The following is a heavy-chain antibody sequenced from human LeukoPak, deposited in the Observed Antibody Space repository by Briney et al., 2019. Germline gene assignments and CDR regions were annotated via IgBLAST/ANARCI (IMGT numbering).Heavy chain of an antibody. Sequence: GGSLRLSCAASGFTFRNYAMNWVRQAPGKGLEWVSSIAATSGSTYYADSVKGRFTISRDNSKNTLYPQMNSLRAEDTALYYCAKAAYGDYVNWFDPWGQGTLVTVSS. J-gene: IGHJ5*02. V-gene: IGHV3-23*01. D-gene: IGHD4-17*01. CDR3: AKAAYGDYVNWFDP. CDR1: GFTFRNYA. CDR2: IAATSGST.